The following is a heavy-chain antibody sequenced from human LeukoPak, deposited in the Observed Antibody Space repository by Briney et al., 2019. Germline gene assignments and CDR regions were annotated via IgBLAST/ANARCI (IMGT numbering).Heavy chain of an antibody. Sequence: GGSLRLSCAASGFTFSSYAMSWVRQAPGKGLEWVSAISGSGGSTYYADPVKGRFTISRDNSKNTLYLQMNSLRAEDTAVYYCAKAEKSTVFKIKTDYWGQGTLVTVSS. CDR3: AKAEKSTVFKIKTDY. J-gene: IGHJ4*02. D-gene: IGHD4-17*01. V-gene: IGHV3-23*01. CDR2: ISGSGGST. CDR1: GFTFSSYA.